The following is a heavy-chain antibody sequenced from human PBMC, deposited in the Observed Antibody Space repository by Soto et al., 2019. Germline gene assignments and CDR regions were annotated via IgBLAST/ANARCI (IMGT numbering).Heavy chain of an antibody. J-gene: IGHJ5*02. Sequence: PSETLSLTCSIYSGSFSGFYWSWIRQPPGKRLEWIGEISQSGSTNYNPSLKSRVSISVDTSKNQFSLNLTSVTAADTAVYYCARRGGWELRWFDPWGQGTLVTVSS. CDR1: SGSFSGFY. CDR2: ISQSGST. CDR3: ARRGGWELRWFDP. V-gene: IGHV4-34*01. D-gene: IGHD1-26*01.